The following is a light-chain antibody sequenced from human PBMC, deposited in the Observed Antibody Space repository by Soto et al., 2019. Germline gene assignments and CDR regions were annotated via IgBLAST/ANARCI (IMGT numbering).Light chain of an antibody. Sequence: DIHMTQSHSTLSGSVGIRVTIFCRASQPISSWLAWYQQKPGKAPKILIYKASTLKSGVPSRFSVSGYGTEFNLTIRSLQTDDFPTYYCQQLKSNLITFGQGTRLELK. CDR1: QPISSW. V-gene: IGKV1-5*03. CDR2: KAS. CDR3: QQLKSNLIT. J-gene: IGKJ5*01.